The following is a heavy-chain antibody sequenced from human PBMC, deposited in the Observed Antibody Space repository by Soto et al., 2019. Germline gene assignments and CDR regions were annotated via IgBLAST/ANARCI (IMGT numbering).Heavy chain of an antibody. Sequence: QVQLVESGGSLVKPGGSLRLSCAASGFTFSDYYMSWIRQAPGKGLEWVSYISSSGSTIYYADSVKGRFTISRDNAKNSLYLQMNSLRAEDTAVSYCARDPLTVTTAASCDYWGQGTLVTVSS. J-gene: IGHJ4*02. V-gene: IGHV3-11*01. CDR2: ISSSGSTI. CDR3: ARDPLTVTTAASCDY. CDR1: GFTFSDYY. D-gene: IGHD4-4*01.